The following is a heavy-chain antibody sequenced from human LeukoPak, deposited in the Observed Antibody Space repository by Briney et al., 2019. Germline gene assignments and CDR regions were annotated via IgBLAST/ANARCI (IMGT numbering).Heavy chain of an antibody. V-gene: IGHV3-48*04. CDR2: IRTGGTNT. D-gene: IGHD1-7*01. CDR1: GFTLSSFS. CDR3: ARMNYVSSGWGAPFDY. J-gene: IGHJ4*02. Sequence: PRGSLRLSCAAAGFTLSSFSMNWVSPAHGEGLGWDAYIRTGGTNTNYTGSVKGRFPISRDNAKTSLYLQMDSLRAEDTAVYYCARMNYVSSGWGAPFDYWGQGTLVTVSS.